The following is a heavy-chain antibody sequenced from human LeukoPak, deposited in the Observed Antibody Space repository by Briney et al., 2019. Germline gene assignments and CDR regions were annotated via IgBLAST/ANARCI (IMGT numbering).Heavy chain of an antibody. Sequence: HPGGSLRLSCAASGFTFSSYGMHWVRQAPGKGLEWVAFIRYDGSNKYYADSVKGRFTISRDNSKNTLYVQMNSLRAEDTAVYYCAKGPYYDILTGTSFDYWGQGTLVTVSS. V-gene: IGHV3-30*02. CDR1: GFTFSSYG. J-gene: IGHJ4*02. CDR2: IRYDGSNK. D-gene: IGHD3-9*01. CDR3: AKGPYYDILTGTSFDY.